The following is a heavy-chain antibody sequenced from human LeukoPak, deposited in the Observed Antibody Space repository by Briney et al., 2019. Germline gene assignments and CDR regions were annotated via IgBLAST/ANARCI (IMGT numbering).Heavy chain of an antibody. Sequence: GGSLRLSCAASGYTFSSYWMHWVRQAPGKGLVWVSLIRSDGSSTTYADSVKGRFTITRDNAQNTLFLQMNSLRAEDTAVYYCARDRGCTFDYWGQGTLVTVSS. J-gene: IGHJ4*02. CDR3: ARDRGCTFDY. CDR1: GYTFSSYW. CDR2: IRSDGSST. D-gene: IGHD3-10*01. V-gene: IGHV3-74*01.